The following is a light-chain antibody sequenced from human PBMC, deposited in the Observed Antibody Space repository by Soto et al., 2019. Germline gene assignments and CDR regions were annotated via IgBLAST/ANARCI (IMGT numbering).Light chain of an antibody. Sequence: IVMTQSPLSLPVTPGEPASISCTSSQSPLHMDGSNYLDGYLQKPGQSPHLLISLGSKRASGVPDRFSGSGSGTHFTLRISRVEAEDVGVYYCMQALQAPQVTFGQGTRLEI. J-gene: IGKJ5*01. CDR2: LGS. V-gene: IGKV2-28*01. CDR3: MQALQAPQVT. CDR1: QSPLHMDGSNY.